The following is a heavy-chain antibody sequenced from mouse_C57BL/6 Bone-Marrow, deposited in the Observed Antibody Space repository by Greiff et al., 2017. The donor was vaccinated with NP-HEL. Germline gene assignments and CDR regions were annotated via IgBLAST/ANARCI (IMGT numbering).Heavy chain of an antibody. CDR1: GYTFTSYG. Sequence: VQLQQSGAELARPGASVKLSCKASGYTFTSYGISWVKQRTGQGLEWIGEIYPRSGNTYYNAKFKGKATLTANKSSSTAYMELRSLTSEDSAVYFCGRIYYGSPFAYWGQGTLVTVSA. CDR2: IYPRSGNT. V-gene: IGHV1-81*01. CDR3: GRIYYGSPFAY. D-gene: IGHD1-1*01. J-gene: IGHJ3*01.